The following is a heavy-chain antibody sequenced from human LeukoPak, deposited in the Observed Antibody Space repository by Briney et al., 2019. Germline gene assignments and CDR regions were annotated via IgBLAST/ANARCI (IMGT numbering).Heavy chain of an antibody. CDR3: AKIAVAGNRPFDP. CDR1: GYTFTGCY. CDR2: INPNSGGT. V-gene: IGHV1-2*02. J-gene: IGHJ5*02. Sequence: ASVTVSCKSSGYTFTGCYMHWVRQAPGQGLEWMGWINPNSGGTNYAQKFQGRVTMTRDTSISTAYMELSRLRSDDTAVYYCAKIAVAGNRPFDPWGQGTLVTVSS. D-gene: IGHD6-19*01.